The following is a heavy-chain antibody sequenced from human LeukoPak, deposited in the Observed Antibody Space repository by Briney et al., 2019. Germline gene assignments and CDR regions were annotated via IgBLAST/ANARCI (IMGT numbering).Heavy chain of an antibody. D-gene: IGHD4-17*01. J-gene: IGHJ4*02. Sequence: HPGGSLRLSCAASGFTFSSYAMSWVRQAPGKGLEWVSAISGSGGSTYCADSVKGRFTISRDNSKNTLYLQMNSLRAEDTAVYYCAKDHLTADYGDNFDYWGQGTLVTVSS. CDR1: GFTFSSYA. CDR2: ISGSGGST. CDR3: AKDHLTADYGDNFDY. V-gene: IGHV3-23*01.